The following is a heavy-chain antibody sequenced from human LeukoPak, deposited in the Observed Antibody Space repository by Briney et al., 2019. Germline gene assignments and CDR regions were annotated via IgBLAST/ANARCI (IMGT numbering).Heavy chain of an antibody. J-gene: IGHJ4*02. D-gene: IGHD3-10*01. V-gene: IGHV3-20*04. Sequence: PGGSLRLSCAASGFTFDDYGMTWVRQAPGKGLEWVSGINWNGGRTVYADSVKGRFTISRDNAKNSVYLQMNSLRAEDTAVYYCARLSEMLRGPEVIYYFEHWGQGTLVTVSS. CDR3: ARLSEMLRGPEVIYYFEH. CDR1: GFTFDDYG. CDR2: INWNGGRT.